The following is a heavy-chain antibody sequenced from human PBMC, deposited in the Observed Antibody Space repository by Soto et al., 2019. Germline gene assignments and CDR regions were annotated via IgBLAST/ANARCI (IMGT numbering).Heavy chain of an antibody. Sequence: QVQLVESGGGVVQPGRSLRLSCAASGFTFSSYAMHWVRQASGKGLEWVAVISYDGSNKYYADSVKGRFTISRDNSKNTLYLQMNSLRAEDTAVYYCARFGSTSWSRRLYGMDVWGQGTTVTVSS. CDR1: GFTFSSYA. J-gene: IGHJ6*02. D-gene: IGHD2-2*01. CDR3: ARFGSTSWSRRLYGMDV. V-gene: IGHV3-30-3*01. CDR2: ISYDGSNK.